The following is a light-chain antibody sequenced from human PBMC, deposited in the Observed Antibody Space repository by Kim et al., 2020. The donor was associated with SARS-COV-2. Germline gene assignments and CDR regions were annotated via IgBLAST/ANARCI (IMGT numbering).Light chain of an antibody. CDR1: TSNIGSTT. Sequence: VTVPSAGITSNIGSTTVNWSQQLQGTAPKPLVFSNNQRPSGAPDRFSGFKSCTSASPATSGLQSEDEADYYCAAWEESLNVTWVFGGGTQLTVL. V-gene: IGLV1-44*01. CDR3: AAWEESLNVTWV. J-gene: IGLJ3*02. CDR2: SNN.